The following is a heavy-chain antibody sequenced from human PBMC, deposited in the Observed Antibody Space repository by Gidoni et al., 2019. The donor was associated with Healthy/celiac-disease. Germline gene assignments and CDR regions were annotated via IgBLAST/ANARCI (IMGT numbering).Heavy chain of an antibody. J-gene: IGHJ6*02. CDR1: GFTFSSSW. Sequence: EVQLVESGGGLVQPGGSLRLSCAASGFTFSSSWMHWVRQAPGKGLVWVSRINSDGSSTSYADSVKGRFTISRDNAKNTLYLQMNSLRAEDTAVYYCARADSSVVLRFLEWRYYYGMDVWGQGTTVTVSS. CDR2: INSDGSST. V-gene: IGHV3-74*01. CDR3: ARADSSVVLRFLEWRYYYGMDV. D-gene: IGHD3-3*01.